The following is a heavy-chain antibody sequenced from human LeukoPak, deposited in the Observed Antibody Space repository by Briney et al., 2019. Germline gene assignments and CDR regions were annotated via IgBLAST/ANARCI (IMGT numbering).Heavy chain of an antibody. CDR3: ARVTTVVKYFQH. D-gene: IGHD4-23*01. CDR2: IFYSGST. Sequence: SQTLSLTCTVSGGSISSGGYYWSWIRQHPGKGLEWIGFIFYSGSTYYNPSLKSRVAISLDTSKNQFSLKLSSVTAADTAVYYCARVTTVVKYFQHWGQGTLVTVSS. J-gene: IGHJ1*01. CDR1: GGSISSGGYY. V-gene: IGHV4-31*03.